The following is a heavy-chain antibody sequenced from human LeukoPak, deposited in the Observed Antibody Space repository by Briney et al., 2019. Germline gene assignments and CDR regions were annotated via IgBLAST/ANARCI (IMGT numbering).Heavy chain of an antibody. D-gene: IGHD5-18*01. CDR3: ARVSTGYSYGSTSFDY. Sequence: SETLSLTCTGSGGSVSSGSYYWSWIRQPPGKGLEWIGYIYYSGSTNYNPSLKSRVTISVDTSENQFSLKLSSVTAADTAVYYCARVSTGYSYGSTSFDYWGQGTLVTVSS. J-gene: IGHJ4*02. CDR1: GGSVSSGSYY. V-gene: IGHV4-61*01. CDR2: IYYSGST.